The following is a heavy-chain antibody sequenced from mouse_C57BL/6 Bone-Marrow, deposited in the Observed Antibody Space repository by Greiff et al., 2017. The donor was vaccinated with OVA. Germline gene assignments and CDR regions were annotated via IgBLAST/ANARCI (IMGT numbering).Heavy chain of an antibody. V-gene: IGHV1-64*01. D-gene: IGHD2-4*01. J-gene: IGHJ1*03. Sequence: QVQLKQPGAELVKPGASVKLSCKASGYTFTSYWMHWVKQRPGQGLEWIGMIHPNSGSTNYNEKFKSKATLTVDKSSSTAYMQLSSLTSEDSAVYYCARYGDYDYDWYFDVWGTGTTVTVSS. CDR2: IHPNSGST. CDR1: GYTFTSYW. CDR3: ARYGDYDYDWYFDV.